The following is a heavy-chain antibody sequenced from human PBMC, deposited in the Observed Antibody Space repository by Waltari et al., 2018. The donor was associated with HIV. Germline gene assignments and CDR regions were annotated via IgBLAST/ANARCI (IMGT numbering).Heavy chain of an antibody. V-gene: IGHV1-18*04. CDR2: ISAYNGNT. CDR3: ARRSCNSSSCFTYFYYFAMDV. J-gene: IGHJ6*02. D-gene: IGHD2-2*02. CDR1: GYTFNNYG. Sequence: VHLMQSGPEVKKPGASVKDSCTASGYTFNNYGISWVRTAPGQGLEWMGWISAYNGNTKYAQKFRGRVTMTTDTSTRTAYMELRSLSSDDTAVYYCARRSCNSSSCFTYFYYFAMDVWGQGTTVTVSS.